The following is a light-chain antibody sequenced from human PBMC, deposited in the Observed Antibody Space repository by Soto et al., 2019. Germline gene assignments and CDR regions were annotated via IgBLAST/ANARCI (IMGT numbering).Light chain of an antibody. J-gene: IGLJ1*01. CDR3: CSFAGSYTSYV. CDR2: EVS. Sequence: QSALTQPASVSGSPGQSVTISCTGTSSDVGAYKYVSWYQQHPGKAPKLMIYEVSNRPSGVSNRFSGSKSGNTASLTISGLQADDEADYYCCSFAGSYTSYVFGTGTKVTVL. CDR1: SSDVGAYKY. V-gene: IGLV2-14*01.